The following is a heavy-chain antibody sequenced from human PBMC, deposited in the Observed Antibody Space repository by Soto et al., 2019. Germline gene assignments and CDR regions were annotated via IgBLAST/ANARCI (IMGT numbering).Heavy chain of an antibody. D-gene: IGHD2-15*01. CDR3: ARHRPFYCSGGSCYWSD. Sequence: GESLKISCKGSGYSFTSYWIGWVRQMPGKGLEWMGIIYPGDSDTRYSPSFQGQVTISADKSISTAYLQWSSLKASDTAMYYCARHRPFYCSGGSCYWSDWGQGTLVTVSS. V-gene: IGHV5-51*01. J-gene: IGHJ4*02. CDR2: IYPGDSDT. CDR1: GYSFTSYW.